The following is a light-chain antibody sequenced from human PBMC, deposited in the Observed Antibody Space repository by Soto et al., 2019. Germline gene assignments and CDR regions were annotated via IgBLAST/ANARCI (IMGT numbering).Light chain of an antibody. CDR3: QQRSNWPGT. Sequence: EIVLTQSPATLSLSPGERATLSCRASQSVSSYLAWYQQKPGQAPRLLIYDASNRATGIPARLSGSGSGTDFTLTISSLAPEDFAVYYCQQRSNWPGTFGPGTKVDIK. V-gene: IGKV3-11*01. CDR1: QSVSSY. J-gene: IGKJ3*01. CDR2: DAS.